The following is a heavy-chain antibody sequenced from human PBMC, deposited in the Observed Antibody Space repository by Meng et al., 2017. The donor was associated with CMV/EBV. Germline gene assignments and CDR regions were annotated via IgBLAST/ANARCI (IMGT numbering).Heavy chain of an antibody. D-gene: IGHD3-3*01. CDR3: ARVWVRPAVLRFLKSVRFDP. J-gene: IGHJ5*02. V-gene: IGHV4-34*01. Sequence: VHPPRCVSGLFKPSEPLSPPFLVYGGAFSGYYWTGIRQPPGKGLEWIGEINHSGSTNYNPSLKSRVTISVDTSKNQFSLKLSSVTAADTAVYYCARVWVRPAVLRFLKSVRFDPWGQGTLVTVSS. CDR2: INHSGST. CDR1: GGAFSGYY.